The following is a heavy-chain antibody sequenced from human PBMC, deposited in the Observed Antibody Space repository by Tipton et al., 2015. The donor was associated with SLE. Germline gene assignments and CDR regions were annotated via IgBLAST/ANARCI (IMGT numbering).Heavy chain of an antibody. CDR2: IYPGDSDT. CDR3: ARLGAGRSVTPDWFDP. CDR1: GYSFTNYW. J-gene: IGHJ5*02. Sequence: QLVQSGAEVRKPGESLKIPCKASGYSFTNYWIAWVRQMPGKGLEWMGVIYPGDSDTRYSPSFQGQVTISADRSISTAYLQWSSLTASDTAMYYCARLGAGRSVTPDWFDPWGQGTLVTVSS. D-gene: IGHD4/OR15-4a*01. V-gene: IGHV5-51*03.